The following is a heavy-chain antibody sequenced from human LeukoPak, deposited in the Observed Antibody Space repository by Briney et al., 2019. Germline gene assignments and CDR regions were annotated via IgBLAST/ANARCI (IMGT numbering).Heavy chain of an antibody. CDR3: ARARNHYDSSGYSVYYFDY. J-gene: IGHJ4*02. D-gene: IGHD3-22*01. Sequence: PSETLSLTCAVSGGSISSGGYSWSWTRQPPGKGLEWIGYIYHSGSTYYNPSLKSRVTISVDRSKNQFSLKLSSVTAADTAVYYCARARNHYDSSGYSVYYFDYWGQGTLVTVSS. CDR1: GGSISSGGYS. CDR2: IYHSGST. V-gene: IGHV4-30-2*01.